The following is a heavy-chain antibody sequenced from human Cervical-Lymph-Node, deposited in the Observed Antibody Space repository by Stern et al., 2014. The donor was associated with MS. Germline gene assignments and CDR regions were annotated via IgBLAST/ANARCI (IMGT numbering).Heavy chain of an antibody. CDR1: GGSVSGYY. J-gene: IGHJ4*02. V-gene: IGHV4-4*07. CDR3: ARDVQGSSRN. CDR2: IYNSGST. Sequence: QVQLQESGPGLVKPSETLSLTCTVSGGSVSGYYWSWIRQSAGRGLEWIGRIYNSGSTNYNPSLKSRVTMSVDTSKNQFSLQLRSVSAADTAVYYCARDVQGSSRNWGQGILVTVSS. D-gene: IGHD3-10*01.